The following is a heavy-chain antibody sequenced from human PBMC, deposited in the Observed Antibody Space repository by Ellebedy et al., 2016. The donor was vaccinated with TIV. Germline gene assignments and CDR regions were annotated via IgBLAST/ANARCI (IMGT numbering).Heavy chain of an antibody. Sequence: PGGSLRLSCAASGFTFSSYAMSWVRQAPGYGLERVSVISGSAVSTYYADSVKGRFTISRDNSKNTVYLQMNSLRAEDTAVYYCAKDTPSPWWPAAKRGDFDYWGQGTLVTVSS. J-gene: IGHJ4*02. D-gene: IGHD2-2*01. CDR1: GFTFSSYA. CDR3: AKDTPSPWWPAAKRGDFDY. CDR2: ISGSAVST. V-gene: IGHV3-23*01.